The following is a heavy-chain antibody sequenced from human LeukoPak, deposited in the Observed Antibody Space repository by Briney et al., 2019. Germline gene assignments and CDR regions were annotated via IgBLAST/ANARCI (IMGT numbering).Heavy chain of an antibody. CDR2: IYYSGST. D-gene: IGHD1-14*01. Sequence: SETLSLTCTVSGGSISSSSYYWGWIRQPPGKGLEWIGSIYYSGSTYYNPSLKSRVTISVDTSKNQFSLKLSSVTAADMAVYYCARHPPRNTEEFDYWGQGTLVTVSS. V-gene: IGHV4-39*01. CDR1: GGSISSSSYY. CDR3: ARHPPRNTEEFDY. J-gene: IGHJ4*02.